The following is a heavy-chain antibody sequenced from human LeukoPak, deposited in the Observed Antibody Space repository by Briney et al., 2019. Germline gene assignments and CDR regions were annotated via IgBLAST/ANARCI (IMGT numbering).Heavy chain of an antibody. V-gene: IGHV3-30*18. CDR2: ISYDGTNK. Sequence: GGSLRLSCAASGFIFSSYGMHWVRQAPGKGLEWVAVISYDGTNKYIADSVKGRFTISRDNSKNTLYLQMNSLRAEDTAVYYCAKATLYCNIDTCSRAAFDIWGQGTMVTVSS. D-gene: IGHD2/OR15-2a*01. CDR3: AKATLYCNIDTCSRAAFDI. J-gene: IGHJ3*02. CDR1: GFIFSSYG.